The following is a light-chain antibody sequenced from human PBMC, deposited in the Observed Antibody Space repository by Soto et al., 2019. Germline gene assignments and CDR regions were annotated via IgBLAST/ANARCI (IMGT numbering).Light chain of an antibody. V-gene: IGKV3-20*01. CDR3: QHYGSSVTGT. CDR2: AAS. CDR1: QSVTSNY. J-gene: IGKJ1*01. Sequence: EVVLTQSPGTVSLSPGERATLSCRASQSVTSNYLAWYQQNPGQAPRLLIYAASSRATGISDRFSGSGSGKDFALSISRLESEEFAVYYCQHYGSSVTGTFGQGTKVAIK.